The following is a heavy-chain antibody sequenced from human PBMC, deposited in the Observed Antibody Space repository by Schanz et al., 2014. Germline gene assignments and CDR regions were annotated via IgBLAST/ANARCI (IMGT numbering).Heavy chain of an antibody. J-gene: IGHJ4*02. CDR1: GFTLNNAW. CDR3: AKSQGSSFDC. CDR2: IKSKTDGGTR. D-gene: IGHD6-13*01. V-gene: IGHV3-15*01. Sequence: EVQLVESGGGLVKPGGSLRLSCATSGFTLNNAWMNWVRQAPGKGLQWVARIKSKTDGGTRDYAAPVKGRFTISTDDSKNTVYLQMNSLQTEDTAVYYCAKSQGSSFDCWGQGTLVTVSS.